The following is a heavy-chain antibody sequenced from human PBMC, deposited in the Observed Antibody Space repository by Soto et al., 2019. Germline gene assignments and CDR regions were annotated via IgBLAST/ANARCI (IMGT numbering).Heavy chain of an antibody. Sequence: PGGSLRLSCAASGLHFDNYAMHWVRRAPGKGLEWVSGISYSSVTFDYADSVKGRFTISRDNSRNKMFLEMNSLRPEDTAVYYCARPPVGISMKLLAFEIWGQGTMVTVAS. CDR2: ISYSSVTF. CDR1: GLHFDNYA. J-gene: IGHJ3*02. CDR3: ARPPVGISMKLLAFEI. D-gene: IGHD1-20*01. V-gene: IGHV3-9*01.